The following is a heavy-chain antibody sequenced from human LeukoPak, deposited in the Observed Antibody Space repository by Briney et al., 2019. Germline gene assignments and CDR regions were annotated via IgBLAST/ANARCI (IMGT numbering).Heavy chain of an antibody. CDR3: ARDFDYSWGLLDY. CDR1: GYIFTGFY. CDR2: INPHSGET. Sequence: ASVKASCKTSGYIFTGFYLHWVRQAPGHGFEWMGWINPHSGETNYAQTFQGRVTMTSDTSINTAYMELSSLRYDDTAVYFCARDFDYSWGLLDYWGQGALVTVSS. D-gene: IGHD1-26*01. J-gene: IGHJ4*02. V-gene: IGHV1-2*02.